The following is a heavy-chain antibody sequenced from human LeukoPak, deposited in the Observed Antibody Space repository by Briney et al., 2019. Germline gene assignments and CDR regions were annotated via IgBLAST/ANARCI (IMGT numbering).Heavy chain of an antibody. D-gene: IGHD3-3*01. CDR2: ISGSGGST. CDR1: GFGFSNYA. V-gene: IGHV3-23*01. CDR3: ARVYDFWSGYYDY. J-gene: IGHJ4*02. Sequence: GGSLRLSCAASGFGFSNYAMNWVRQAPGKGLEWVSSISGSGGSTYYADSVKGRFTISRDNAKNSLYLQMNSLRAEDTAVYYCARVYDFWSGYYDYWGQGTLVTVSS.